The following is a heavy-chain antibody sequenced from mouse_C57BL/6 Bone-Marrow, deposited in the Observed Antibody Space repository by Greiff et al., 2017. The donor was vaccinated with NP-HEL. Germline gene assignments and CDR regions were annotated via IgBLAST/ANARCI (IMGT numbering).Heavy chain of an antibody. CDR3: AREGNWAYYFDY. D-gene: IGHD4-1*01. Sequence: QSCKASGYTFPSYWMHWVKQRPGQGLEWIGEIDPSDSYTNYNQKFKGKSTLTVDKSSSTAYMQLSSLTSEDSAVYYCAREGNWAYYFDYWGQGTTLTVSS. CDR1: GYTFPSYW. V-gene: IGHV1-69*01. CDR2: IDPSDSYT. J-gene: IGHJ2*01.